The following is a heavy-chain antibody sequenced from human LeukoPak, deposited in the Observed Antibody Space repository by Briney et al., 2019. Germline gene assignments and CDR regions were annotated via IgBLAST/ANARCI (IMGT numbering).Heavy chain of an antibody. CDR3: AKAPGEQLDY. CDR1: GFTFSSYA. CDR2: ISWNSGSI. Sequence: GGSLRLSCAASGFTFSSYAMHWVRQAPGKGLECVSGISWNSGSIYYADSVKGRFTISRDNAKNSLYLQMNSLRAEDTALYYCAKAPGEQLDYWGQGTLVTVAS. D-gene: IGHD6-13*01. V-gene: IGHV3-9*01. J-gene: IGHJ4*02.